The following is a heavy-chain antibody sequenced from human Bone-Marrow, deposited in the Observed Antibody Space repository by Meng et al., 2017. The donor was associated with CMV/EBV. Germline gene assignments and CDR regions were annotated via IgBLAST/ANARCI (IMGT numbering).Heavy chain of an antibody. CDR2: IYYSGST. D-gene: IGHD3-22*01. CDR1: YY. Sequence: YYWGWILQPAGKGLEWIGSIYYSGSTYYNPSLKSRVTISVDTSKNQFSLKLSSVTAADTAVYYCARESLGLTYYYDSSGYFRPYFDYWGQGTLVTVSS. J-gene: IGHJ4*02. CDR3: ARESLGLTYYYDSSGYFRPYFDY. V-gene: IGHV4-39*07.